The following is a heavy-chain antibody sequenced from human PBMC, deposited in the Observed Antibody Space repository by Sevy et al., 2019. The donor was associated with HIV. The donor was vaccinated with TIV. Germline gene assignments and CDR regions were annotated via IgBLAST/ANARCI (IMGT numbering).Heavy chain of an antibody. V-gene: IGHV3-23*01. J-gene: IGHJ2*01. Sequence: GGSLRLSCAASGFTFSTYAMGWVRQAPGKGLEWVSGISNSGNDIYYAGSVEGRFTISRDNSKSTLFLERNNLRAEDTAVYYCAKDGAPYCTGGICFPYWYFDLWGRGALVTVSS. CDR2: ISNSGNDI. CDR3: AKDGAPYCTGGICFPYWYFDL. D-gene: IGHD2-8*02. CDR1: GFTFSTYA.